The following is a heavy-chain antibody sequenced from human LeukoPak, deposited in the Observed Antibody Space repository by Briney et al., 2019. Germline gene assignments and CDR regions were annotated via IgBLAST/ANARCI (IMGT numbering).Heavy chain of an antibody. CDR1: GGTFSSYA. D-gene: IGHD2-2*01. CDR2: IIPIFGTA. V-gene: IGHV1-69*13. Sequence: SVKVSCKASGGTFSSYAISWVRQAPGQGLEWMGGIIPIFGTANYAQKLQGRVTITADESTSTAYMELSSLRSEDTAVYYCASRYCSSTSCYGGRSGFDPWGQGTLVTVSP. J-gene: IGHJ5*02. CDR3: ASRYCSSTSCYGGRSGFDP.